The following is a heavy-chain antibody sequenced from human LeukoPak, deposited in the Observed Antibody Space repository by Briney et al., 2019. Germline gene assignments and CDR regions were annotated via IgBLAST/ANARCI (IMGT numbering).Heavy chain of an antibody. Sequence: PGGSLRLSCAASGFTFDDYAMHWVRQAPGKGLEWVSGISWNSGSIGYADSVKGRFTISRDNAKNSLYLQMNSLRAEDTALYYCAKDRYSSSSEIDYWGRGTLVTVSS. D-gene: IGHD6-6*01. J-gene: IGHJ4*02. CDR2: ISWNSGSI. CDR1: GFTFDDYA. CDR3: AKDRYSSSSEIDY. V-gene: IGHV3-9*01.